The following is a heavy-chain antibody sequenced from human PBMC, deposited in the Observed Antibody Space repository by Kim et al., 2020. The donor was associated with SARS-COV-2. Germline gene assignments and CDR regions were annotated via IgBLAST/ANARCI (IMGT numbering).Heavy chain of an antibody. CDR1: GGSFSGYY. D-gene: IGHD6-19*01. CDR3: ARGWLGIAVAGTFFDY. CDR2: INHSGST. Sequence: SETLSLTCAVYGGSFSGYYWSWIRQPPGKGLEWIGEINHSGSTNYNPSLKSRVTISVDTSKNQFSLKLSSVTAADTAVYYCARGWLGIAVAGTFFDYWG. V-gene: IGHV4-34*01. J-gene: IGHJ4*01.